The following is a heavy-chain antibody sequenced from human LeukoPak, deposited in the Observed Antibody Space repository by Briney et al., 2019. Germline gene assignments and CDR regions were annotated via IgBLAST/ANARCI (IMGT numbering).Heavy chain of an antibody. D-gene: IGHD3-22*01. CDR2: INPSGGST. CDR1: GGTFSSYA. Sequence: ASVKVSCKASGGTFSSYAISWVRQAPGQGLEWMGIINPSGGSTSYAQKFQGRVTMTRDTSTSTVYMELSSLRSEDTAVYYCARDQGGPPYYYDSSGYYDWGQGTLVTVSS. CDR3: ARDQGGPPYYYDSSGYYD. V-gene: IGHV1-46*01. J-gene: IGHJ4*02.